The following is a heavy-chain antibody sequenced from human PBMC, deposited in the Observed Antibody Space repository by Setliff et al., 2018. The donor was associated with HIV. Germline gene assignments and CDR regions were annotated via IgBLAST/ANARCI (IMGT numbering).Heavy chain of an antibody. Sequence: SETLSLTCAVYGGSLSGYYWSWIRQPPGKGLEWIASISFSGNTYYNPSLKNRVTISVDTSKNQFSLKTSSVTATDTAVYYCLGYHSGTWALDYWSQGTLVTVSS. CDR2: ISFSGNT. D-gene: IGHD3-10*01. J-gene: IGHJ4*02. CDR1: GGSLSGYY. CDR3: LGYHSGTWALDY. V-gene: IGHV4-34*01.